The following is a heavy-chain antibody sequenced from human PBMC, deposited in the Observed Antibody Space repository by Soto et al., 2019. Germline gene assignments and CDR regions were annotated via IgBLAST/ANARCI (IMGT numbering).Heavy chain of an antibody. Sequence: GGSLRLSCAASGLTFSSYWMHWVRQAPGKGLVWVSRINSDGSSTSYADSVKGRFTISRDNAKNTLYLQMNSLRAEDTAVYYCASRKLLWFGELQDYWGQGTLVTVSS. V-gene: IGHV3-74*01. J-gene: IGHJ4*02. D-gene: IGHD3-10*01. CDR2: INSDGSST. CDR3: ASRKLLWFGELQDY. CDR1: GLTFSSYW.